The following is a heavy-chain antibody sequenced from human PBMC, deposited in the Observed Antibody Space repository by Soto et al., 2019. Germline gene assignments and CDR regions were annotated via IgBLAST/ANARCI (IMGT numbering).Heavy chain of an antibody. J-gene: IGHJ4*02. CDR2: TKSKTDGSNK. CDR1: GFTFSNAW. CDR3: TRGPTRDFWSGSAPSLPLDY. V-gene: IGHV3-15*01. Sequence: GGSLRLSCAASGFTFSNAWMSWVRQAPGEGLEWVGRTKSKTDGSNKYYADSVKGRFTISRDNSKNTLYLQMNSLRAEDTAVYYCTRGPTRDFWSGSAPSLPLDYWGQGTLVTVSS. D-gene: IGHD3-3*01.